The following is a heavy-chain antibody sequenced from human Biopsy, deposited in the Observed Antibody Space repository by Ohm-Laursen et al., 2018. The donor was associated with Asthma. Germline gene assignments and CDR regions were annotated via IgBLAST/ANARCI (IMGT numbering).Heavy chain of an antibody. CDR3: ARSIAVADSDAFDI. CDR1: GYTFTSYA. CDR2: INAGNGNT. Sequence: ASVKVSCKASGYTFTSYAMHWVRQAPGQRLEWMGWINAGNGNTKYSQKFQGRVTITRDTSASTAYMELSSLRSEDTAVYYCARSIAVADSDAFDIWGQRTMVTVSS. J-gene: IGHJ3*02. V-gene: IGHV1-3*01. D-gene: IGHD6-19*01.